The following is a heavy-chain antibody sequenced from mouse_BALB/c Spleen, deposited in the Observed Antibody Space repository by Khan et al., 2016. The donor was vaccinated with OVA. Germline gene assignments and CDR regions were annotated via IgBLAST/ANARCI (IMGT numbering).Heavy chain of an antibody. J-gene: IGHJ3*01. CDR3: ARQGLLRRPKSFLAY. V-gene: IGHV5-6*01. CDR2: ISSGGSYT. D-gene: IGHD1-2*01. CDR1: GFTFSSYG. Sequence: EVELVESGGDLVKPGGSLKLSCAASGFTFSSYGMSWVRQTPDKRLEWVATISSGGSYTYYPDKVKGRFTITTDNAKNTLYMQMSSLKSEDTAVYYCARQGLLRRPKSFLAYWGQGTLVTVSA.